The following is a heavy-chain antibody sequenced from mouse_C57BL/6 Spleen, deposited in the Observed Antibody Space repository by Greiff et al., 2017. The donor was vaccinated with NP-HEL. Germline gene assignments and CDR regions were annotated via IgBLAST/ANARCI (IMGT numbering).Heavy chain of an antibody. CDR1: GYTFTSYW. CDR3: ATLDSSGYGDYFDY. Sequence: QVQLQQPGAELVRPGTSVKLSCKASGYTFTSYWMHWVKLRPGQGLEWIGVIDPSDSYTNYNQKFKGKATLTVDTSSSTAYMQLSSLTSEDSAVYYCATLDSSGYGDYFDYWGQGTTLTVSS. CDR2: IDPSDSYT. V-gene: IGHV1-59*01. D-gene: IGHD3-2*02. J-gene: IGHJ2*01.